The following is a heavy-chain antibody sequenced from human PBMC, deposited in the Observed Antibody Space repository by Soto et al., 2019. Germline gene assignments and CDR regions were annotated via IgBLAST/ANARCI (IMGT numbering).Heavy chain of an antibody. CDR3: ARDRDRLQLGGNYYYIMDV. V-gene: IGHV1-69*14. CDR2: IIPIFPTP. D-gene: IGHD4-4*01. Sequence: QVQLVQSGAEVKKPGSSVTLSCKASGGTFRSSTISWVRQAPGQGLEWMGGIIPIFPTPDYAQKFQDRVTITADKSASTAYMELSSLTSEDTAVYYCARDRDRLQLGGNYYYIMDVWGQGTTVTVSS. CDR1: GGTFRSST. J-gene: IGHJ6*02.